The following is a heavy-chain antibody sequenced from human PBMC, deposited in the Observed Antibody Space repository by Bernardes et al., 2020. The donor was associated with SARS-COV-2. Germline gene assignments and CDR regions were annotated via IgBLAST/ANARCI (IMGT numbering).Heavy chain of an antibody. CDR3: AIRAVAGTESFGF. CDR2: ISYDGSQK. D-gene: IGHD6-19*01. CDR1: GFTFSNYG. V-gene: IGHV3-30*03. Sequence: GGSLRLSCAGSGFTFSNYGMHWVRQAPGKGLEWVATISYDGSQKKYADSVKGRFTISRDNSKNTLFLQMNSLRAEDTAVHFCAIRAVAGTESFGFWGQGALVTVSS. J-gene: IGHJ4*02.